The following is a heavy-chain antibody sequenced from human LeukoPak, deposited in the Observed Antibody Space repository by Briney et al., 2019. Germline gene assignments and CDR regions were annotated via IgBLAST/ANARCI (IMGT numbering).Heavy chain of an antibody. D-gene: IGHD3-22*01. CDR1: GYTFSSYA. V-gene: IGHV3-7*01. J-gene: IGHJ4*02. CDR2: IKQDGSEK. CDR3: AREVVTDFDY. Sequence: PGGSLRLSCAASGYTFSSYAMSWVRQAPGKGLEWVTNIKQDGSEKYYVDSVKGRFTISRDNAKKSLYLQMNSLRAEDTAVYYCAREVVTDFDYWGQGTLVTVSS.